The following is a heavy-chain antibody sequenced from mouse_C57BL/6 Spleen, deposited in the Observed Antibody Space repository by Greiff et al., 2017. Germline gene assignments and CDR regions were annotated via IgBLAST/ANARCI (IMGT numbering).Heavy chain of an antibody. CDR3: TRSHDGDDY. V-gene: IGHV1-15*01. CDR1: DYTFTDYE. D-gene: IGHD2-13*01. CDR2: IDPETGGT. J-gene: IGHJ2*01. Sequence: LVESGAELVRPGASVTLSCKASDYTFTDYEMHWVQQTPVHGLEWIGAIDPETGGTAYHQKFKGKAILTADKSASTAYMELRSLTSEDSAGYYGTRSHDGDDYWGQGTTLTVSS.